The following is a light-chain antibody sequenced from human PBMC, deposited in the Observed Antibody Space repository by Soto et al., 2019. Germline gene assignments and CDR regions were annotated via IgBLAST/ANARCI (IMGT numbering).Light chain of an antibody. CDR1: QSIDSS. CDR2: KTS. J-gene: IGKJ4*01. V-gene: IGKV1-5*03. CDR3: EQYKSFSLT. Sequence: DIQMTQSPSTLSASVGDRVTITCRARQSIDSSLAWSQQKPGKAPNLMIYKTSNLESGVPSRFSGSGSGTECSLTISSLRPDDFATYYCEQYKSFSLTFGGGTRVEVK.